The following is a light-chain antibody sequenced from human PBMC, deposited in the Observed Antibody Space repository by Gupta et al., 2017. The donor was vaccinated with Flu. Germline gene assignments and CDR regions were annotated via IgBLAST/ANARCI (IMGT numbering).Light chain of an antibody. CDR3: NSRDSSGNHFV. CDR2: GKN. J-gene: IGLJ3*02. V-gene: IGLV3-19*01. Sequence: SSELTQDPAVSVALGQTVRITCQGDSLRSYYASWYQQKPGQAPVLVIYGKNNRPSGIPDRFSGSSSGTTASFTITGAQAEDEADYYCNSRDSSGNHFVFGGGTKLTVL. CDR1: SLRSYY.